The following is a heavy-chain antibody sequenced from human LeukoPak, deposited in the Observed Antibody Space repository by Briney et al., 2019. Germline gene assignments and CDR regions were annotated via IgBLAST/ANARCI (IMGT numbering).Heavy chain of an antibody. CDR3: ARVDEDGFDY. V-gene: IGHV4-39*07. Sequence: WVRQPPGKGLEWIGSIYYSGRTYYNPSLKSRVTISVATSKNQFSLKLTSVTAADTAVYYCARVDEDGFDYWGQGTLVTVSS. J-gene: IGHJ4*02. CDR2: IYYSGRT.